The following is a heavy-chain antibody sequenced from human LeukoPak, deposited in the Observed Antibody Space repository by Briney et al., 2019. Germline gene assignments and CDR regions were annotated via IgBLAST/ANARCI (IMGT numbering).Heavy chain of an antibody. CDR2: VRQDGREE. Sequence: SGGSLRVFCVASGFTFSNYYMNWVRQAPGKGLEWVANVRQDGREENYVDSVKGRFTISRDNGKNLVYLQMNSLRVEDTAVYYCARVRGDHGYEVHYWGQGTLVTVSS. J-gene: IGHJ4*02. V-gene: IGHV3-7*01. CDR1: GFTFSNYY. CDR3: ARVRGDHGYEVHY. D-gene: IGHD5-12*01.